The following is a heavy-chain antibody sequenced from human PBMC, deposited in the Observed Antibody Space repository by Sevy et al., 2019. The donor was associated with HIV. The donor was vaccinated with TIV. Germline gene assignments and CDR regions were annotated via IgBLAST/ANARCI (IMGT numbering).Heavy chain of an antibody. CDR3: ARDSLPVRYYDFWSGYYPNNWFDP. CDR2: IKQDGSEK. J-gene: IGHJ5*02. Sequence: GGSLRLSCAASGFTFSSYWMSWVRQAPGKGLEWVANIKQDGSEKYYVDSVKGRFTISRDNAKNSLYLQMNSLRAEDTAVYYCARDSLPVRYYDFWSGYYPNNWFDPWGQGTLVTVSS. CDR1: GFTFSSYW. V-gene: IGHV3-7*01. D-gene: IGHD3-3*01.